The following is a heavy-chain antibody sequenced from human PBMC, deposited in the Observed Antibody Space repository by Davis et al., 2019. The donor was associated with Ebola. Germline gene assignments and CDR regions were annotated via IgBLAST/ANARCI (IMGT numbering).Heavy chain of an antibody. CDR1: GFTFIDYA. CDR3: ARGVDYSDSSAYLKRVPDF. Sequence: GESLKISCAASGFTFIDYAMNWVRQAPGKGLEWMTMIWYDGNIKHYADSVKGRFTISRDNSKNTLYLQMNSLRPEDTALYYCARGVDYSDSSAYLKRVPDFWGQGTLVTVSS. CDR2: IWYDGNIK. V-gene: IGHV3-33*08. D-gene: IGHD3-22*01. J-gene: IGHJ4*02.